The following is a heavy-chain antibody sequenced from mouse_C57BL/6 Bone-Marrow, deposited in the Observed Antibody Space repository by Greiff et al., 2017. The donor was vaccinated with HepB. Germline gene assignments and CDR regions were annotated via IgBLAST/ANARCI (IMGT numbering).Heavy chain of an antibody. D-gene: IGHD1-1*01. V-gene: IGHV1-82*01. Sequence: QVQLKESGPELVKPGASVKISCKASGYAFSSSWMNWVKQRPGKGLEWIGRIYPGDGDTNYNGKFKGKATLTADKSSSTAYMQLSSLTSEDSAVYFCAKITTVVAPSMDYWGQGTSVTVSS. J-gene: IGHJ4*01. CDR2: IYPGDGDT. CDR1: GYAFSSSW. CDR3: AKITTVVAPSMDY.